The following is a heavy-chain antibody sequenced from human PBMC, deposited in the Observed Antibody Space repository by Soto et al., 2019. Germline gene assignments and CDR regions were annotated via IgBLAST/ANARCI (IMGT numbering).Heavy chain of an antibody. CDR3: ARGALGFSGSFGYYYYGMDV. D-gene: IGHD5-12*01. J-gene: IGHJ6*02. Sequence: EASVKVSCKASGGTFSSYAISWVRQAPGQGLEWMGGIIPIFGTANYAQKFQGRVTITADESTSTAYMELSSLRSEDTAVYYCARGALGFSGSFGYYYYGMDVWGQGTTVTVSS. V-gene: IGHV1-69*13. CDR2: IIPIFGTA. CDR1: GGTFSSYA.